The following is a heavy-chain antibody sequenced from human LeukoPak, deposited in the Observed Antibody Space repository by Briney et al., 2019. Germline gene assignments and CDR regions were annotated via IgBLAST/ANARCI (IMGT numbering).Heavy chain of an antibody. D-gene: IGHD4-17*01. V-gene: IGHV4-31*03. CDR1: GGSISSGSYY. J-gene: IGHJ6*03. CDR3: ARENDYGDSYYMDV. Sequence: SQTLSLTCTVSGGSISSGSYYWGWIRQHPGKDLEWIGYIHNTGKTDYNPSLKSRIIISLDTSKNRFSLRLSSVTAADTALYYCARENDYGDSYYMDVWGKGTTVTVSS. CDR2: IHNTGKT.